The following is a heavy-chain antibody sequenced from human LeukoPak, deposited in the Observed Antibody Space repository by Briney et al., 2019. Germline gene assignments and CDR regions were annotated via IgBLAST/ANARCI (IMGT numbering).Heavy chain of an antibody. Sequence: GASVKVSCKASGYTFTSYGISWVRQAPGQGLEWMGWISAYNGNIHYAQNLQGRVTMTTDTSTSTAYMELRSLRSDDTAVYYCARDAPMTTIAGGVEYWGQGTLVTVSS. J-gene: IGHJ4*02. V-gene: IGHV1-18*01. D-gene: IGHD5-24*01. CDR3: ARDAPMTTIAGGVEY. CDR2: ISAYNGNI. CDR1: GYTFTSYG.